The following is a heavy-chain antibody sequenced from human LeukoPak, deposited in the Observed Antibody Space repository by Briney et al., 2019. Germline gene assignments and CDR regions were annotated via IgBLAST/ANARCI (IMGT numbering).Heavy chain of an antibody. Sequence: PSETLSLTCTVSGGSISSYYWSWFRQPPGEGLEWIGYIYTSGSTNYNPSLKSRVTISVDTSKNQFSLKLSSVTAADTAVYYCARHEAYYDFWSGYYKSGAFDIWGQGTMVTVSS. CDR1: GGSISSYY. J-gene: IGHJ3*02. CDR2: IYTSGST. CDR3: ARHEAYYDFWSGYYKSGAFDI. D-gene: IGHD3-3*01. V-gene: IGHV4-4*09.